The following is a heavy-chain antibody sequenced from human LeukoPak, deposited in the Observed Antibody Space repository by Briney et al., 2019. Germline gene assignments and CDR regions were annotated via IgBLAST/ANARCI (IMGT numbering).Heavy chain of an antibody. Sequence: PGGSLRLSCAASRFTFNNYAVNWVRQAPGKGLEWVSGISGSGKNTYYADSVKGRFTISRDNSKNTLYLQMNSLRAEDTAVYYCAKDGGGWYTSGWYYFDYWGRGTLVTVSS. V-gene: IGHV3-23*01. CDR1: RFTFNNYA. CDR2: ISGSGKNT. J-gene: IGHJ4*02. D-gene: IGHD6-19*01. CDR3: AKDGGGWYTSGWYYFDY.